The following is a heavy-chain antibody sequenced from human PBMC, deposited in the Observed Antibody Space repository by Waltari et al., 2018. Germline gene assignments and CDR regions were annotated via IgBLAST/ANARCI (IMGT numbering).Heavy chain of an antibody. Sequence: EMHLLESGGSLAQPGESLRLSCAASGLPFSDYAMAWVRQAPGKGLEWVSTISNIDDTTYYAESVKGRFTISRDNSKSTLFLQMNSLRADDTAIYYCAKELERKPYYYYGWDVWGQGTTVTVSS. CDR2: ISNIDDTT. CDR3: AKELERKPYYYYGWDV. J-gene: IGHJ6*02. D-gene: IGHD1-1*01. CDR1: GLPFSDYA. V-gene: IGHV3-23*01.